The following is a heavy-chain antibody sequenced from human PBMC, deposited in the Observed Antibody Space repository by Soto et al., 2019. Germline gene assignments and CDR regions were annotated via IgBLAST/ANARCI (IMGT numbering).Heavy chain of an antibody. CDR2: IWYDGSNE. CDR3: VRGGESSSWYYFDF. Sequence: QVQLVESGGGVVQPGRSLRLSCAASGFTFRSHGMHWVRQAPGKGLEWVAVIWYDGSNEFHADSVKGRFAISRDNSKNTLYLQMNSLRVEDTAVYYCVRGGESSSWYYFDFWGQGTLVTVSS. V-gene: IGHV3-33*01. CDR1: GFTFRSHG. J-gene: IGHJ4*02. D-gene: IGHD6-13*01.